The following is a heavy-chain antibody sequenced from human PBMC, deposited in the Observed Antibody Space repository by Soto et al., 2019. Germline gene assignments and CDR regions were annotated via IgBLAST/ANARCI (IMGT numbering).Heavy chain of an antibody. D-gene: IGHD6-13*01. CDR3: ARGPAAAARYYYYYYGMDV. V-gene: IGHV1-69*13. J-gene: IGHJ6*02. Sequence: RASVKVSCKASGGTFSSYAISWVRQAPGQGLEWMGGIIPIFGTANYAQKFQGRVTITADESTSTAYMELSSLRSEDTAVYYCARGPAAAARYYYYYYGMDVWGQGTTVTVSS. CDR1: GGTFSSYA. CDR2: IIPIFGTA.